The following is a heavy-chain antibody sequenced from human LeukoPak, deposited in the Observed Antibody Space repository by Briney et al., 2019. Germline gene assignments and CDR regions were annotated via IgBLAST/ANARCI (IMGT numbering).Heavy chain of an antibody. CDR2: ISAYNGNT. V-gene: IGHV1-18*04. CDR1: GYTFTGYY. J-gene: IGHJ4*02. D-gene: IGHD2-2*01. CDR3: ARDDCSSTSCYPPFDY. Sequence: ASVKVSCKASGYTFTGYYMHWVRQAPGQGLEWMGWISAYNGNTNYAQKLQGRVTMTTDTSTSTAYMELRSLRSDDTAVYYCARDDCSSTSCYPPFDYWGQGTLVTVSS.